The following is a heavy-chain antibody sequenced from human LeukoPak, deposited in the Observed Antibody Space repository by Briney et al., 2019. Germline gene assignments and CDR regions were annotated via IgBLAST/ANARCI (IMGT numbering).Heavy chain of an antibody. D-gene: IGHD4/OR15-4a*01. J-gene: IGHJ4*02. V-gene: IGHV3-23*01. CDR1: GFTFSTYS. CDR3: AKEVPDFEY. Sequence: GGSLSLSWAVSGFTFSTYSMRWVRQAAGGGRGWVSVISGSGYSTYYADSVKGRFTISRDNSKNTLYLQMNSLRAEDTAIYYCAKEVPDFEYWGQGTRVTVSS. CDR2: ISGSGYST.